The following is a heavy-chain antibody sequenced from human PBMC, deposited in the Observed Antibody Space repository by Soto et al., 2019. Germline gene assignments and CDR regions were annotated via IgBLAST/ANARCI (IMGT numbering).Heavy chain of an antibody. J-gene: IGHJ6*03. CDR1: GVSISGYY. D-gene: IGHD3-3*01. CDR3: ARHPSLIYIYEPSYYYYMDV. CDR2: IYYSGST. Sequence: SETLSLTCTVSGVSISGYYWSWIRQPPGKGLEWIAYIYYSGSTNYNPSFKSRVTISVDTSKNQFSLKLSSVTAADTAVYYCARHPSLIYIYEPSYYYYMDVWGKGTTVTVSS. V-gene: IGHV4-59*08.